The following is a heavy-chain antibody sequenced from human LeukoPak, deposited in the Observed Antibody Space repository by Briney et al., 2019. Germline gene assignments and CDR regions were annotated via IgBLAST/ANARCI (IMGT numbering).Heavy chain of an antibody. CDR3: ARDYYDRSGFDY. D-gene: IGHD3-22*01. Sequence: AASVKVSCKASGYTFTNYGISWVWQAPGQGLEWVGWISVINDNTNYAQKLQDRVTMTTDTSTSTAYMELRSLTSDDTAVYYCARDYYDRSGFDYWGQGTLVTVSS. CDR2: ISVINDNT. V-gene: IGHV1-18*01. CDR1: GYTFTNYG. J-gene: IGHJ4*02.